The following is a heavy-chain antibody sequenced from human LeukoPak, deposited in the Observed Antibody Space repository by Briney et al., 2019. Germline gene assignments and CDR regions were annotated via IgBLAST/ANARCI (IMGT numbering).Heavy chain of an antibody. D-gene: IGHD1-26*01. Sequence: GGSLRLSCAVFGFTFSDYGMHWVRQAPGKGLEWAAVIWYDGSNKYYGDSVKGRFTISRDNSKNTLYLQMNSLRVEDTAVYYCARDRPTGSYYSIDYWGQGTLVTVSS. CDR3: ARDRPTGSYYSIDY. J-gene: IGHJ4*02. CDR2: IWYDGSNK. CDR1: GFTFSDYG. V-gene: IGHV3-33*01.